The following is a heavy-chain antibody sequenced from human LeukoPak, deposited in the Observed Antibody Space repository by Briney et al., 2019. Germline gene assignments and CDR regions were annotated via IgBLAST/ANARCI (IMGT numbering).Heavy chain of an antibody. Sequence: NPSETLSLTCTVSGGSISSYYWSWIRQPPGKGLEWVGYIYYSGSTNYNPSLKSRVTISVDTSKNQFSLKLSSVTAADTAVYYCARGSTGSAANYWGQGTLVTVSS. J-gene: IGHJ4*02. CDR1: GGSISSYY. V-gene: IGHV4-59*01. CDR3: ARGSTGSAANY. CDR2: IYYSGST. D-gene: IGHD2-15*01.